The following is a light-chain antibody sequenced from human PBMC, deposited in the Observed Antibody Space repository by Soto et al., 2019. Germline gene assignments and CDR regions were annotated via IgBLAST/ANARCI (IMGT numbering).Light chain of an antibody. J-gene: IGKJ4*01. CDR1: QSLLHSNGYNY. CDR2: LGS. CDR3: MQALQTPLT. Sequence: DIVMTHSPLSLPVTPGEPASISCRSSQSLLHSNGYNYLDWYLQKPAQSPQLLFYLGSHRDSGVPDRFSGSGSGTDFKLKISRVEAEDVGVYYCMQALQTPLTFGGGTKVEIK. V-gene: IGKV2-28*01.